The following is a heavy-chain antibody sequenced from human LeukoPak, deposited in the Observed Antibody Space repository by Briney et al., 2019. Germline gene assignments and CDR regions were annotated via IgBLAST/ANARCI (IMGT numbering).Heavy chain of an antibody. CDR1: GYSISSDYY. CDR3: AREVVVVDRYFQH. D-gene: IGHD2-15*01. V-gene: IGHV4-38-2*02. Sequence: PSETLSLTCAVSGYSISSDYYWGWIRQPPGKGLGGIGSMYHSGSTYYNPSLKSRVTISVDKAKNQLSLKLSSVTAADTAVYYCAREVVVVDRYFQHWGQGTLVTVSS. CDR2: MYHSGST. J-gene: IGHJ1*01.